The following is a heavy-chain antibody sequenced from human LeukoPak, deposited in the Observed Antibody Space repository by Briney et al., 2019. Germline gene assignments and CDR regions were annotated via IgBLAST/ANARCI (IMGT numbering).Heavy chain of an antibody. CDR1: GYTFTSYY. D-gene: IGHD4-23*01. J-gene: IGHJ5*02. CDR2: INPSGGST. Sequence: ASVKVSCKASGYTFTSYYMHWVRQAPGQGLQWMGIINPSGGSTSYAQKFQGRVTVTRDMSTSTDYMELSSLRSEDTAVYYCARDNSVEDTAWWFDPWGQGTLVTVSS. CDR3: ARDNSVEDTAWWFDP. V-gene: IGHV1-46*01.